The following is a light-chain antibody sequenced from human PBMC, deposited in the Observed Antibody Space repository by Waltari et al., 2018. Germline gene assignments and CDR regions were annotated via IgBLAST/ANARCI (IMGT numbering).Light chain of an antibody. Sequence: QLVLTKSPSASASLGASVKLTCTLTSGHSIYAIAWQQQKPQKGPRYLMKINSDGSHIKGDGIPDRFSVSSSGAERYLTISSLQSEDEADYYCQIWGPGFRVFGGGTKVTVL. V-gene: IGLV4-69*01. J-gene: IGLJ3*02. CDR2: INSDGSH. CDR3: QIWGPGFRV. CDR1: SGHSIYA.